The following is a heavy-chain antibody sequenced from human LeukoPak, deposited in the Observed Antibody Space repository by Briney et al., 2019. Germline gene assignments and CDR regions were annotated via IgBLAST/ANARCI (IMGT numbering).Heavy chain of an antibody. D-gene: IGHD1-26*01. J-gene: IGHJ4*02. CDR1: GGSISSSSYY. CDR2: IYYSGST. Sequence: KPSETPSLTCTVSGGSISSSSYYWGWIRQPPGKGLEWIGSIYYSGSTYYNPSLKSRVTISVDTSKNQFSLKLSSVTAADTAVYYCARPGIVGAPGYFDYWGQGTLVTVSS. CDR3: ARPGIVGAPGYFDY. V-gene: IGHV4-39*01.